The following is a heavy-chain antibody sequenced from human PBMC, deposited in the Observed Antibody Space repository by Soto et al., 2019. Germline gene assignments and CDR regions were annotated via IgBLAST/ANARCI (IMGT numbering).Heavy chain of an antibody. CDR1: EGTFNSYA. CDR2: IIPYYNTL. CDR3: ASGASRWYPYFFDS. J-gene: IGHJ4*02. Sequence: QAQVVQSGAEVRKPGSSVKLSCKASEGTFNSYAIAWARQAPGQGLEWMGGIIPYYNTLNYAQKFQDRVTNTADDSTNTVYMELSSLRSDDTAVYFCASGASRWYPYFFDSWAQGTLVTVSS. V-gene: IGHV1-69*01. D-gene: IGHD6-13*01.